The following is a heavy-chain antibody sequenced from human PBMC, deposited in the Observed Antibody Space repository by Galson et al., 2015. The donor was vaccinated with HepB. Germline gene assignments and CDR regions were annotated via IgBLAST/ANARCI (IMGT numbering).Heavy chain of an antibody. Sequence: LRLSCAASGFTFSSYSMNWVRQAPGKGLEWISIIGSSGDTLYADSVKGRFTISRDNSKNTLYLQMSSLRAEDTAVYYCAKKAHNRSYKYYFDYWGQGALVTVSS. CDR3: AKKAHNRSYKYYFDY. J-gene: IGHJ4*02. D-gene: IGHD3-10*01. CDR2: IGSSGDT. CDR1: GFTFSSYS. V-gene: IGHV3-23*01.